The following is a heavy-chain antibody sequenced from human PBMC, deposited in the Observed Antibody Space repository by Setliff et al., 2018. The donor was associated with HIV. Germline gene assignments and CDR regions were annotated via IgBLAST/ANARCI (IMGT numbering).Heavy chain of an antibody. CDR3: ANSYSASGNYHYYDYLDV. CDR2: IWYDGNNI. V-gene: IGHV3-30*02. Sequence: GESLKISCAASGFSFSDYGMHWVRQAPGKGLGWVAFIWYDGNNIKYADSVKGRFTISRDNSKNTLYLQMNSLRIEDSGAYYCANSYSASGNYHYYDYLDVWGKGATVTVSS. D-gene: IGHD3-10*01. CDR1: GFSFSDYG. J-gene: IGHJ6*03.